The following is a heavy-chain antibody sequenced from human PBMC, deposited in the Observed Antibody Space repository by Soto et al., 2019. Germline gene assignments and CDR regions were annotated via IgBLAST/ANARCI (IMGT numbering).Heavy chain of an antibody. CDR2: IYYSGST. CDR1: GGSISSYY. V-gene: IGHV4-59*01. J-gene: IGHJ5*02. Sequence: QVQLQESGPGLVKPSETLSLTCTVSGGSISSYYWSWIRQPPGKGLEWLGYIYYSGSTNYNTSLKSLVTISIDTSNNHFSLNLSSVTAADTAVYYCARLVPYSSSWYSRGWFDPWGQGTLVTVSS. D-gene: IGHD6-13*01. CDR3: ARLVPYSSSWYSRGWFDP.